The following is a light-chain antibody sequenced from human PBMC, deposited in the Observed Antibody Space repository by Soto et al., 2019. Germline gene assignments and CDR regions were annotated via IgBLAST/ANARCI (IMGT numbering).Light chain of an antibody. Sequence: EIVLTQSPATLSLSPGERATLSSRASQSVSNNYLAWYQQKPGQAPRLLIYGASNRATGIPDRFSGSGSGTDFTLTISRLEPEDFAVYYCQQYGSSGTFGQGTKVEIK. CDR1: QSVSNNY. CDR3: QQYGSSGT. CDR2: GAS. J-gene: IGKJ1*01. V-gene: IGKV3-20*01.